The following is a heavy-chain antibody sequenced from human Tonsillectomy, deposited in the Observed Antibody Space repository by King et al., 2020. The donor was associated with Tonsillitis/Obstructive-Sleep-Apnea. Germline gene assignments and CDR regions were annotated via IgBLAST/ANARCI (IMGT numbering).Heavy chain of an antibody. V-gene: IGHV3-43*02. CDR3: AKSILSGLGYHFDY. Sequence: VQLVESGGGVVQPGGSLRLSCEASGFTFDDYAIHWVRQPPGKGLEWVSLISGDGGSTYYADSVKGRFTISRDNSKNSLYLRMNSLRTEDTAFYFCAKSILSGLGYHFDYWGQGTLVTVSA. J-gene: IGHJ4*02. D-gene: IGHD5-12*01. CDR1: GFTFDDYA. CDR2: ISGDGGST.